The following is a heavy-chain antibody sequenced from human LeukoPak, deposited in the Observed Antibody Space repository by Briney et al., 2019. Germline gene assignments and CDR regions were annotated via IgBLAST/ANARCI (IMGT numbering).Heavy chain of an antibody. CDR2: IRYDGSNK. D-gene: IGHD2-8*01. V-gene: IGHV3-30*02. J-gene: IGHJ4*02. Sequence: GGSLRLSCAASSFTFSGFGMHWVRQAPGKGLEWVAFIRYDGSNKYFADSVKGRFTISRDNSKNTLYLQMNSLRTEDTAVYYCAKNGSVRVSGFFDYWGQGTLVTASS. CDR3: AKNGSVRVSGFFDY. CDR1: SFTFSGFG.